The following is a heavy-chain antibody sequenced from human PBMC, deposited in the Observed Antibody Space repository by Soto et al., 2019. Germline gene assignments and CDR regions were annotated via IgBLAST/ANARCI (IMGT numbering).Heavy chain of an antibody. D-gene: IGHD3-10*01. J-gene: IGHJ4*02. CDR1: GGSFSGYY. V-gene: IGHV4-34*01. CDR3: MLKTGYYSDY. CDR2: INHSGST. Sequence: PSETLSLTCAVYGGSFSGYYWSWIRQPPGKGLEWIGEINHSGSTNYSPSLKSRVTISVDTSKNQFSLKLSSVTAADTAVYYCMLKTGYYSDYWGQGTLVTVSS.